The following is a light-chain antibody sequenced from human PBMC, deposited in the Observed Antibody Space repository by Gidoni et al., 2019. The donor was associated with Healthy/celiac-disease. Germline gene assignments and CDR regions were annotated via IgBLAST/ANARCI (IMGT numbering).Light chain of an antibody. CDR2: AAS. CDR1: QGISSY. V-gene: IGKV1-8*01. CDR3: QQYYSYPPV. J-gene: IGKJ4*01. Sequence: AIRMTQSPSSFSASTGDRVTITCRASQGISSYLAWYQQKPGKAPKLLIYAASTLQSGVPSRFSGSGSGTDFTLTISCLQSEDFATYYCQQYYSYPPVFGGXTKVEIK.